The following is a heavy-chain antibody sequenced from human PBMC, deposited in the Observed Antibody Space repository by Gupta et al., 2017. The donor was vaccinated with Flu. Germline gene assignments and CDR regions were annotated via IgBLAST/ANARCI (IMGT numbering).Heavy chain of an antibody. CDR1: GYTFTSFQ. V-gene: IGHV1-8*01. D-gene: IGHD2-15*01. CDR2: MDPNSGRT. CDR3: ARDHHCRGGRCFQSFDP. Sequence: QIQLVQSGAEVKEPGASVKVSCRASGYTFTSFQINWVRQATGQGLEWMGWMDPNSGRTGYAQKFQGRVTMTRDTSLSTADMELTSLTSEDTTVYYCARDHHCRGGRCFQSFDPWGQGTLVTVSS. J-gene: IGHJ5*02.